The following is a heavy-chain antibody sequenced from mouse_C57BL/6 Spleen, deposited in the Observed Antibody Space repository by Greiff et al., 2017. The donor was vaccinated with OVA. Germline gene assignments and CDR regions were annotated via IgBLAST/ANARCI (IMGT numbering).Heavy chain of an antibody. Sequence: EVKLQESGPELVKPGASVKISCKASGYSFTGYYMHWVKQSHGNILDWIGYIYPYNGVSSYNQKFKGKATLTVDKSSSTAYMELRSLTSEDSAVYYCARPSSYDYDGYFDVWGTGTTVTVSS. CDR3: ARPSSYDYDGYFDV. CDR2: IYPYNGVS. V-gene: IGHV1-31*01. J-gene: IGHJ1*03. CDR1: GYSFTGYY. D-gene: IGHD2-4*01.